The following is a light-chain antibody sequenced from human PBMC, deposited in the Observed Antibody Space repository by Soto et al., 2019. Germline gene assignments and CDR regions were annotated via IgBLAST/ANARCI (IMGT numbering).Light chain of an antibody. J-gene: IGLJ1*01. CDR1: SSNIGSNT. Sequence: QSVLTQPPSASGTPGQRVTISCSGSSSNIGSNTVNWYQQLPGTAPKLLIYSYNQRPSGVPDRFSGSKSVTSASLDISGLQSEDEADSYCAAWDDSLNGYVFGPGTKLTVL. V-gene: IGLV1-44*01. CDR3: AAWDDSLNGYV. CDR2: SYN.